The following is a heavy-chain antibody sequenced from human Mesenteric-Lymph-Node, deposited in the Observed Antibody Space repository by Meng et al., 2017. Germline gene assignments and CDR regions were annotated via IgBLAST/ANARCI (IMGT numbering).Heavy chain of an antibody. V-gene: IGHV4-31*03. CDR1: GGSISSGGDY. CDR3: ERDSSPYASGKGFDY. D-gene: IGHD3-10*01. Sequence: QVHLQESGPGLVKPSQTLSLTCTVSGGSISSGGDYWSWIRQHPGKGLEWMAYIYYSGSNYYNPTLKSRVTLSVETSKSKFSLKLSSVTAADTAVYYCERDSSPYASGKGFDYWGQGTLVTVSS. J-gene: IGHJ4*02. CDR2: IYYSGSN.